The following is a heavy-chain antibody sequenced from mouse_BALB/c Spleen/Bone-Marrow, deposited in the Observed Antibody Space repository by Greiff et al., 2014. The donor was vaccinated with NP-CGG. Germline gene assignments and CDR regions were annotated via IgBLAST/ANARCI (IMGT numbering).Heavy chain of an antibody. Sequence: LVKPGASVKISCKASGYSFTGYYMYWVKQSPGKSLEWIGYISCYDGATSYNQKFKGKATFTVDTSSSTAYMQFNSLTSEDSAVDNCSREDGYYVDMDYWGQGTTLTVSS. CDR3: SREDGYYVDMDY. J-gene: IGHJ2*01. D-gene: IGHD2-3*01. CDR1: GYSFTGYY. CDR2: ISCYDGAT. V-gene: IGHV1S34*01.